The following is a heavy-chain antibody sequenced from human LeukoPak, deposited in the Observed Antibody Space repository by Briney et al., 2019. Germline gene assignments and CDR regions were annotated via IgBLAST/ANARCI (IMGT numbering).Heavy chain of an antibody. CDR2: ISGSGGST. J-gene: IGHJ4*02. D-gene: IGHD3-3*01. V-gene: IGHV3-23*01. Sequence: GGSLRLSCAASGFTFSSYAMSWVRQAPGKGLEWVSAISGSGGSTYYADSVKGRFTISRDNSKNTLYLQMNSLRAEDTAVYYCADDFWSGYYGDYWGQGTLVTVSS. CDR3: ADDFWSGYYGDY. CDR1: GFTFSSYA.